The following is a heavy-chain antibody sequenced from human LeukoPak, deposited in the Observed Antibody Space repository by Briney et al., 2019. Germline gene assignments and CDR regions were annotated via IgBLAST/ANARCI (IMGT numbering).Heavy chain of an antibody. Sequence: PSETLSLTCTVSGASIPSSYYWSWIRQPPGKGLECIGYISASGNTNYNPSLKSRVTISVDTSKSQFSLNLSSVTAADTAIYYCARLTGDGSYWGYFDYWGQGNLVTVSS. V-gene: IGHV4-4*09. CDR3: ARLTGDGSYWGYFDY. D-gene: IGHD1-26*01. CDR2: ISASGNT. J-gene: IGHJ4*02. CDR1: GASIPSSYY.